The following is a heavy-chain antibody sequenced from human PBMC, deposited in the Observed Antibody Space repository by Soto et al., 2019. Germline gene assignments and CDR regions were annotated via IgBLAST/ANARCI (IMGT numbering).Heavy chain of an antibody. D-gene: IGHD6-6*01. J-gene: IGHJ4*02. CDR3: ARGRDTGAARPTLYRY. CDR2: INHSGST. CDR1: GGSFSCYY. V-gene: IGHV4-34*01. Sequence: SETLSLTCAVYGGSFSCYYWSWIRQPPGKGLEWIGEINHSGSTNYNPSLKSRVTISVDTSKNQFSLKLSSVTAADTAVYYCARGRDTGAARPTLYRYWGQGTLVTVSS.